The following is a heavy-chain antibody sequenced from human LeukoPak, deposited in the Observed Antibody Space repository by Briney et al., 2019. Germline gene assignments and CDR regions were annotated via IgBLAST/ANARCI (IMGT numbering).Heavy chain of an antibody. Sequence: SQTLSLTFAVSGGSISSGGYSWSWIRQPPGKGLEWIGYIYHSGSTYYNPSLKSRVTISVDTSKNQFSLKLSSVTAADTAVYYCARDSSSGWFDPWGQGTLVTVSP. V-gene: IGHV4-30-2*01. CDR3: ARDSSSGWFDP. J-gene: IGHJ5*02. CDR1: GGSISSGGYS. CDR2: IYHSGST. D-gene: IGHD6-13*01.